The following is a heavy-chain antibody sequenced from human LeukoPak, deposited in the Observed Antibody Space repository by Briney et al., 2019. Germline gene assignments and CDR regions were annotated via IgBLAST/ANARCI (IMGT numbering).Heavy chain of an antibody. CDR1: GGSISSYY. CDR3: ARGPEAARPDY. V-gene: IGHV4-59*01. CDR2: IYYSGST. D-gene: IGHD6-6*01. J-gene: IGHJ4*02. Sequence: KPSETLSLTCTVSGGSISSYYWSWIRQPPGKGLEWIGYIYYSGSTNYNPSLKRRVTISVDTSKNQFSLKLSSVTAADTAVYYCARGPEAARPDYWGQGTLVTVSS.